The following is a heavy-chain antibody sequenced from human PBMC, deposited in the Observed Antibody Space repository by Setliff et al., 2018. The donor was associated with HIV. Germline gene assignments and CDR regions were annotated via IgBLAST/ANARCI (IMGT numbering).Heavy chain of an antibody. J-gene: IGHJ6*01. V-gene: IGHV4-38-2*02. D-gene: IGHD3-10*01. Sequence: SETLSLTCTVSGASISRTYYWGWIRQPPGKGLEWLGSIYYSGSTYYNPSLKSRVSLSIDTSKNQFSLKLSSVNVADTAVYYCARDNSYYYGSGSHYWYGMDVWGQGTTVTVSS. CDR2: IYYSGST. CDR3: ARDNSYYYGSGSHYWYGMDV. CDR1: GASISRTYY.